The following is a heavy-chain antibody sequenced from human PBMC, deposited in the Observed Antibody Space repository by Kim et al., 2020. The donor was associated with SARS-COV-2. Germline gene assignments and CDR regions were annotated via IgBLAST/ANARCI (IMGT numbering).Heavy chain of an antibody. CDR1: GGSISSGDYY. Sequence: SETLSLTCTVSGGSISSGDYYWSWIRQPPGKGLEWIGYIYYSGSTYYNPSLKSRVTISVNTSKNQFSLKLSSVTAADTAVYYCARDHQYYYGSGTRYFDLWGRGTLVTVSS. CDR2: IYYSGST. V-gene: IGHV4-30-4*01. CDR3: ARDHQYYYGSGTRYFDL. D-gene: IGHD3-10*01. J-gene: IGHJ2*01.